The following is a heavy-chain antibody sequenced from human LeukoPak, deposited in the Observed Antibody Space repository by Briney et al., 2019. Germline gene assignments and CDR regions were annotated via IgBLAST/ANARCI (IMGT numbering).Heavy chain of an antibody. CDR1: GGSFSGYY. CDR2: INHSGST. J-gene: IGHJ5*02. Sequence: SETLSLTCAVYGGSFSGYYWSWIRQPPGKGLEWIGEINHSGSTNYNPSLKSRVTISVDTSKNQFSLKLSSVTAADTAVYYCARRAGSGSYENWFDPWGQGTLVTVSP. CDR3: ARRAGSGSYENWFDP. D-gene: IGHD3-10*01. V-gene: IGHV4-34*01.